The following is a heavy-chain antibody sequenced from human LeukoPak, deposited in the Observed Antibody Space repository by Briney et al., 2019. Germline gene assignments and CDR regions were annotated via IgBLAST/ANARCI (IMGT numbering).Heavy chain of an antibody. CDR1: GNSISSMNW. CDR3: ARDRLLGVIRTFDY. V-gene: IGHV4-4*02. Sequence: SETLSLTCAISGNSISSMNWWSWVRQSPEKGLEWIGEIFHSGDTNYNPSLKSRVTISLDKSKNQFSLTLSSVTAADTAVCYCARDRLLGVIRTFDYWGQGTLVTVSS. CDR2: IFHSGDT. J-gene: IGHJ4*02. D-gene: IGHD3-10*01.